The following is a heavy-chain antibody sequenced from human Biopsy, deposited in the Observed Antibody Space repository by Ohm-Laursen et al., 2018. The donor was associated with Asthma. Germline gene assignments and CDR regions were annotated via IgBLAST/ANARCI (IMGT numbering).Heavy chain of an antibody. Sequence: ASVKVSCKSSGYSFARHDINWVRQAPGQGLEWMGWMNPRSGNTGFAQKFQGRLSMTRNTSLNTAYMEVRSLKPDDTAVYYCARATRTGITDRLDPWGQGTLVSV. D-gene: IGHD1-1*01. CDR2: MNPRSGNT. V-gene: IGHV1-8*01. CDR1: GYSFARHD. CDR3: ARATRTGITDRLDP. J-gene: IGHJ5*02.